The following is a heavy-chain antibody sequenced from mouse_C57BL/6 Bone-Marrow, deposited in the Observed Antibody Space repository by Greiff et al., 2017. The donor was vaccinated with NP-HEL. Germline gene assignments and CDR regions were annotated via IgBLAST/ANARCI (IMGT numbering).Heavy chain of an antibody. J-gene: IGHJ3*01. Sequence: VHVKQSGAELVRPGASVKLSCTASGFNIKDDYMHWVKQRPEQGLEWIGWIDPENGDTEYASKFQGKATITADTSSNTAYLQLSSLTSEDTAVYYCTTYDGNYGFAYWGQGTLVTVSA. D-gene: IGHD2-3*01. CDR3: TTYDGNYGFAY. CDR2: IDPENGDT. V-gene: IGHV14-4*01. CDR1: GFNIKDDY.